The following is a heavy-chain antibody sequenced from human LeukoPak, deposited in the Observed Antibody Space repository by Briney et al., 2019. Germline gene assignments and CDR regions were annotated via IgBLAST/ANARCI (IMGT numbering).Heavy chain of an antibody. CDR2: IYPGDSDT. Sequence: GESLKISCQSSGYTFTSYWIVWVRQMPGKGLQWMGIIYPGDSDTTYSPSFQGQVTISADKSISTAYLQWSSLKASDTAIYYCARLIVGSSSTGWFDPWGQGTLVTVSS. V-gene: IGHV5-51*01. CDR1: GYTFTSYW. CDR3: ARLIVGSSSTGWFDP. J-gene: IGHJ5*02. D-gene: IGHD6-6*01.